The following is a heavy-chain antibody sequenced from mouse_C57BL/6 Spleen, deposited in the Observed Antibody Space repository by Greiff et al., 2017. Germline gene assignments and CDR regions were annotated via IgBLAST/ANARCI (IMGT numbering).Heavy chain of an antibody. CDR3: ARKRSNYAMDY. V-gene: IGHV1-54*01. J-gene: IGHJ4*01. CDR1: GYAFTHYL. Sequence: VKLQESGAELVRPGTSVKVSCKASGYAFTHYLIEWVKQRPGQGLEWIGVLNPGSGGTDYNEKFKGKATLTADKSSSTAYMQLSSLTSEDSAVYFCARKRSNYAMDYWGQGTSVTVSS. CDR2: LNPGSGGT. D-gene: IGHD5-1*01.